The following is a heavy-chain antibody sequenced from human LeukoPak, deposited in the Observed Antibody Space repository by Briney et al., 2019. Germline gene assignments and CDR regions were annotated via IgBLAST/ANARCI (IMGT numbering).Heavy chain of an antibody. CDR1: GFSLSTRGMC. CDR2: IDWDDDK. CDR3: VRIRASDSETYYYFDY. V-gene: IGHV2-70*11. D-gene: IGHD1-26*01. J-gene: IGHJ4*02. Sequence: QSGPALVKPTQTLTLTCTFSGFSLSTRGMCVSWVRQSPGKALEWLARIDWDDDKSYSTSLKTRLTISKGTSKNQVVLTMTNMDHVDTATYYCVRIRASDSETYYYFDYWGQGTLVTVSS.